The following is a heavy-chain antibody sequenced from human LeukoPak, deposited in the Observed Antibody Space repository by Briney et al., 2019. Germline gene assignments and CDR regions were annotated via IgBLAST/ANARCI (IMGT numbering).Heavy chain of an antibody. D-gene: IGHD3-22*01. V-gene: IGHV1-46*03. CDR2: INPSGGST. J-gene: IGHJ5*02. CDR1: GYTFTSYY. CDR3: ARDPSYYYDSSGYLS. Sequence: GASVKVSCKASGYTFTSYYMHWVRQAPGQGLEWMGIINPSGGSTSYAQKFQGRVTMTRVTSTSTVYMELSSLRSEDTAVYYCARDPSYYYDSSGYLSWGQGTLVTVSS.